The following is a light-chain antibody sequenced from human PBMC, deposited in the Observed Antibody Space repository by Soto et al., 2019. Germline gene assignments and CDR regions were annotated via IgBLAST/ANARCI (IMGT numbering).Light chain of an antibody. Sequence: EIVWTHSPGTLSLSPGERATLSCRASQSVSSSYLAWYQQKPGQAPRLLIYGASSRATGIPDRVSGSGSGTDFTRTISRLVPEDFAVDYCQQYGSSPRTFAQGTKVDSK. J-gene: IGKJ1*01. CDR2: GAS. CDR3: QQYGSSPRT. CDR1: QSVSSSY. V-gene: IGKV3-20*01.